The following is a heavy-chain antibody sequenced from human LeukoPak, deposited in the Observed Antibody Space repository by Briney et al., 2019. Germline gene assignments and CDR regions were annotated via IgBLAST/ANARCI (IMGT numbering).Heavy chain of an antibody. CDR1: PFTFSGYW. CDR3: ARAGYSSGFDS. V-gene: IGHV3-74*03. CDR2: INSDGYSI. J-gene: IGHJ5*01. D-gene: IGHD6-19*01. Sequence: GGSLRLSCTASPFTFSGYWMHWVRQAPGKGLVWVSRINSDGYSITYADSVKGRFTISRDNAKNTLYLQMNSLIVEVTAVYFCARAGYSSGFDSWGQGTLVTVSS.